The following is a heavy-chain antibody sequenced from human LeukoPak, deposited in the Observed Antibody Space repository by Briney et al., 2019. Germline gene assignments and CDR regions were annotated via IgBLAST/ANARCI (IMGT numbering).Heavy chain of an antibody. V-gene: IGHV1-24*01. J-gene: IGHJ4*02. Sequence: ASVKVSCKVSGYTLTELSMHWVRQAPGKGLEWMGGFDPEDGETIYAQKFQGRVTMTEDTSTDTAYMELSSLRSEDTAVHYCATGFRGYSGYGDHWGQGTLVTVSS. CDR1: GYTLTELS. D-gene: IGHD5-12*01. CDR2: FDPEDGET. CDR3: ATGFRGYSGYGDH.